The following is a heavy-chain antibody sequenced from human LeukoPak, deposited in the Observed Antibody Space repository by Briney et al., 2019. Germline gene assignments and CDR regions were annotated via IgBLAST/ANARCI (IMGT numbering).Heavy chain of an antibody. CDR2: IIPIFGTA. CDR1: GGTFSSYA. V-gene: IGHV1-69*13. J-gene: IGHJ4*02. CDR3: ATRVGATTAFDY. D-gene: IGHD1-26*01. Sequence: SVKVSCKASGGTFSSYAISWVRQAPGQGLEWMGGIIPIFGTANYAQKFQGRVTITADESTSTAYMELSSLRSEDTAVYYCATRVGATTAFDYWGQGTLVTVSS.